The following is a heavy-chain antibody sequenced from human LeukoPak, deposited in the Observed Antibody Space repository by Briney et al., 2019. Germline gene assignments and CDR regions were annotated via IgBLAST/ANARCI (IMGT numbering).Heavy chain of an antibody. J-gene: IGHJ5*02. D-gene: IGHD3-3*01. CDR3: ARDYLNPEPHYDFWRDPAGLDP. V-gene: IGHV3-21*01. CDR1: GFTFSSYS. CDR2: ISSSSSYI. Sequence: PGGSLRLSCAASGFTFSSYSMNWVRQAPGKGLEWVSSISSSSSYIYYADSVKGRFTISRDNAKNSLYLQMNSLRAEDTAVYYCARDYLNPEPHYDFWRDPAGLDPWGQGTLVTVSS.